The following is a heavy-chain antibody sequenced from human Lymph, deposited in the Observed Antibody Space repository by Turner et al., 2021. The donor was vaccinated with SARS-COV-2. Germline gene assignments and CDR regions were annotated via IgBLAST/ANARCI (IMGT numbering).Heavy chain of an antibody. D-gene: IGHD3-16*01. CDR2: ISGSGART. CDR1: GFTFGNYA. J-gene: IGHJ4*02. CDR3: AKSPLGEDYFDY. V-gene: IGHV3-23*01. Sequence: EVRLLESGGDLVQPGGSLRLSFAASGFTFGNYAMSWVRQAPGKGLEWVADISGSGARTYYADSGKGRFTISRDNSKNTLFLQMNSLRADDTAIYYCAKSPLGEDYFDYWGQGTLVTVSS.